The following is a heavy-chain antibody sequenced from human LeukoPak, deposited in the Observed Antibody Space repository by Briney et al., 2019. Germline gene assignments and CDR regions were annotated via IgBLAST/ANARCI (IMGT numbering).Heavy chain of an antibody. V-gene: IGHV3-53*01. CDR1: GFSVSSNY. Sequence: PGGSLRLSCAASGFSVSSNYMSWVRQAPGKGLEWVSVIYSGGSTYHAESVKGRFTISRDNIKNTLYLQMNSVRAEDTAVYYCARDRKLTAADYYYYYMDVWGKGTTVTVSS. CDR2: IYSGGST. CDR3: ARDRKLTAADYYYYYMDV. D-gene: IGHD2-2*01. J-gene: IGHJ6*03.